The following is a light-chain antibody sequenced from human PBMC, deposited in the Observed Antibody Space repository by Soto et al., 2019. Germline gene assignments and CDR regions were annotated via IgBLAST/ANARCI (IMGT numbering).Light chain of an antibody. V-gene: IGLV2-14*03. Sequence: QSALTQPASVSGSPGQSITISCTGTNSDVGAYPYVSWYQQHPGNAPKLLIYEVADRPSGVSDRFSGSKSGNTASLTISALQAEDEAVYYSSSYATSGTNVIFGGGTKLTVL. CDR1: NSDVGAYPY. CDR3: SSYATSGTNVI. CDR2: EVA. J-gene: IGLJ2*01.